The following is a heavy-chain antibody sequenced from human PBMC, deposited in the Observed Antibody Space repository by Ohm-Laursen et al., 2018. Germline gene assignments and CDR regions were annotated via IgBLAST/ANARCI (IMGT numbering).Heavy chain of an antibody. CDR2: IWYDGSNK. J-gene: IGHJ6*02. CDR1: GFTFSSYG. V-gene: IGHV3-33*06. CDR3: AKDLWFGDPMGNYYYYGMDV. D-gene: IGHD3-10*01. Sequence: SLRLSCAASGFTFSSYGMHWVRQAPGKGLEWVAVIWYDGSNKYYADSVKGRFTISRDNSKNTLYLQMNSLRAEDTAVYYCAKDLWFGDPMGNYYYYGMDVWGQGTTVTVSS.